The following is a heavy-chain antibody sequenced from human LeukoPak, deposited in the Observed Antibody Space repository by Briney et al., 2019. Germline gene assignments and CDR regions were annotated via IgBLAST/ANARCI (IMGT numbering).Heavy chain of an antibody. CDR1: GGSISSGGYY. CDR3: ARDKPKRLLVGIDY. Sequence: PSEALSLTCTVSGGSISSGGYYWSWIRQHPGKGLEWIGYIYYSGSTYYNPSLKSRVTISVDTSKNQFSLKLSSVTAADTAVYYCARDKPKRLLVGIDYWGQGILVTVSS. V-gene: IGHV4-31*03. D-gene: IGHD2-21*01. J-gene: IGHJ4*02. CDR2: IYYSGST.